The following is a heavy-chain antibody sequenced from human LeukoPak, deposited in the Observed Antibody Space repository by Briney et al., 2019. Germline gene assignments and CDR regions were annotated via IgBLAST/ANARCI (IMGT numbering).Heavy chain of an antibody. CDR3: TKDINDHGDHGDFQH. V-gene: IGHV3-43D*04. J-gene: IGHJ1*01. D-gene: IGHD4-17*01. CDR1: GFTFSEFE. CDR2: IYSSGSST. Sequence: PGGSLRLSCAASGFTFSEFEMNWVRQVPGKGLQWIALIYSSGSSTFYVDSVKGRFTVSRDNSKNSLYLQMNSLRPEDTALYYCTKDINDHGDHGDFQHWGQGTLVTVSS.